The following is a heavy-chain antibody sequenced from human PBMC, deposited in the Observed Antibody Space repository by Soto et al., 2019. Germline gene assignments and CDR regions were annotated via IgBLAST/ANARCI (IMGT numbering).Heavy chain of an antibody. D-gene: IGHD6-25*01. CDR3: ARFTRGSSGDY. Sequence: VQLVESGGDLVQPGGSLRLSCVASGFTFNTYWMSWVRQAPGKGLEWVANIKEDGSDKYYVDSVKGRFTISRDNAKNLLYLQMNSLGAGDTAMYYCARFTRGSSGDYWGQGTWSPSPQ. CDR1: GFTFNTYW. V-gene: IGHV3-7*01. J-gene: IGHJ4*02. CDR2: IKEDGSDK.